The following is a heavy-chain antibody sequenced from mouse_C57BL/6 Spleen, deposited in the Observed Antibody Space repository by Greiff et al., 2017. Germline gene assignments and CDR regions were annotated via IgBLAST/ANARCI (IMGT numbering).Heavy chain of an antibody. Sequence: QVQLQQPGAELVMPGASVKLSCKASGYTFTSYWMHWVKQRPGQGLEWIGEIDPSDSYTNYNQKFKGKATLTVDKSSSTAYMQLSSLTSEDSAVYYCARDGTPWWLDVWGTGTTVSVSS. D-gene: IGHD1-1*01. CDR2: IDPSDSYT. CDR3: ARDGTPWWLDV. CDR1: GYTFTSYW. V-gene: IGHV1-69*01. J-gene: IGHJ1*03.